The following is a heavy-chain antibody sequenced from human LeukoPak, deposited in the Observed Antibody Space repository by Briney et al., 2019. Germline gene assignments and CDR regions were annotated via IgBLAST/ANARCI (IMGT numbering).Heavy chain of an antibody. V-gene: IGHV3-30*18. CDR2: ISYDGSNK. D-gene: IGHD1-26*01. CDR3: AKSGWDPWH. J-gene: IGHJ4*02. CDR1: GFTFSSYG. Sequence: PGRSLRLSCAAPGFTFSSYGMHWVRQAPGKGLEWVAVISYDGSNKYYADSVKGRFTISRDNSKNTLYLQMNSLRAEDTAVYCCAKSGWDPWHWGQGNLVTVSS.